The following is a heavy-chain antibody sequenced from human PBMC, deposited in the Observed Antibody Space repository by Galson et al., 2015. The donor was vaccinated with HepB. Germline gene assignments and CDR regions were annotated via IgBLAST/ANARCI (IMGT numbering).Heavy chain of an antibody. D-gene: IGHD2-2*01. J-gene: IGHJ6*02. CDR3: AKDALGYCSSTSCYGDGMDV. CDR1: GFTFSSYG. Sequence: SLRLSCAASGFTFSSYGMHWVRQAPGKGLEWVAVISYDGSNKYYADSVKGRFTISRDNSKNTLYLQMNSLRAEDTAVYYCAKDALGYCSSTSCYGDGMDVWGQGTTVTVSS. CDR2: ISYDGSNK. V-gene: IGHV3-30*18.